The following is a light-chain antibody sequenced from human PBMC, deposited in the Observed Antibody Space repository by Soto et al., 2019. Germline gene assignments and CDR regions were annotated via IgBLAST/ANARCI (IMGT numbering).Light chain of an antibody. CDR1: SSDIGAYNY. J-gene: IGLJ1*01. CDR2: EVS. Sequence: QSALTQPASVSGSPGQSITISCTGTSSDIGAYNYVSWYQQHPGKVPKLMIYEVSNRPSGISNRFSGSKSGNTASLTISGLQAEDETDYYCSSFTTSSTFVYGTWTKLTVL. V-gene: IGLV2-14*01. CDR3: SSFTTSSTFV.